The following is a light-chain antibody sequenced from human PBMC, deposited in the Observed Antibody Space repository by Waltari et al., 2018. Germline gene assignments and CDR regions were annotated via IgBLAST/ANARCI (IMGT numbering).Light chain of an antibody. V-gene: IGKV2-30*02. CDR3: MQGTHLYT. CDR1: QTLVHSDGNTS. CDR2: KVS. Sequence: DVVMTQSPLSLPVTLGQPASISGRSSQTLVHSDGNTSLNWFQQRPGQAPRRLIYKVSNRDSGVPDRFSGSGSGTDFTLKISRVEAEDVGVYYCMQGTHLYTFGQGTKLEIK. J-gene: IGKJ2*01.